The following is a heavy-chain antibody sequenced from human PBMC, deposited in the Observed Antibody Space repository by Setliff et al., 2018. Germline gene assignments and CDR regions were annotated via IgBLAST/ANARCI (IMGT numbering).Heavy chain of an antibody. Sequence: GGSLRLSCVGSGFSFSTYSMAWVRQAPGKGLQWVSGIYGGGGNGGRNTFYADSVKGRFTISRDNSKNTLYLQMNSLRAEDTAVYYCAKDDAGYCSGGSCYTPFDYWGQGTLVTVSS. J-gene: IGHJ4*02. V-gene: IGHV3-23*03. CDR2: IYGGGGNGGRNT. D-gene: IGHD2-15*01. CDR3: AKDDAGYCSGGSCYTPFDY. CDR1: GFSFSTYS.